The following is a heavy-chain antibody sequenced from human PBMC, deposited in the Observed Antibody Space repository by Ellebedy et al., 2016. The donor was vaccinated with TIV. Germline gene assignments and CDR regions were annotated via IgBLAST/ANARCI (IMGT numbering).Heavy chain of an antibody. CDR1: GDSVSGNSVA. CDR2: TYYRSKWYT. V-gene: IGHV6-1*01. J-gene: IGHJ4*02. Sequence: SQTLSLTXXISGDSVSGNSVAWSWIRQSPSRGLEWLGRTYYRSKWYTYYAQSVQSRLTINPDTSKNQFSLQLNSVTPEDTAVYYCARAQRGGLWDYFDSWGQGTLVTVSS. CDR3: ARAQRGGLWDYFDS. D-gene: IGHD3-10*01.